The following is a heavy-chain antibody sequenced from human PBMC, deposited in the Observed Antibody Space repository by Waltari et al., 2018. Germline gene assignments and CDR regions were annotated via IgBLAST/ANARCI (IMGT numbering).Heavy chain of an antibody. CDR1: GGSFSGYY. J-gene: IGHJ4*02. CDR2: INHSGST. Sequence: QVQLQQWGAGLLKPSETLSLTCAVYGGSFSGYYWSWIRQPPGKGLEWIGEINHSGSTNYNLSLKSRVTISVDTSKNQFSLKLSSVTAADTAVYYCAREPGYSYGYSDYWGQGTLVTVSS. D-gene: IGHD5-18*01. CDR3: AREPGYSYGYSDY. V-gene: IGHV4-34*01.